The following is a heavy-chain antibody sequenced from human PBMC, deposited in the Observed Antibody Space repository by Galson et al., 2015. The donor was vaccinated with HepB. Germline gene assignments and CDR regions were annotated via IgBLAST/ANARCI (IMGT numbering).Heavy chain of an antibody. CDR3: ARGRHYYDSSGRGPFDY. V-gene: IGHV1-46*04. CDR1: GYTFTSKY. CDR2: INPSDGST. Sequence: SVKVSCKASGYTFTSKYLQWVRQAPGQGLEWMGIINPSDGSTDYARKLRGRVTMTRDTPTSTVYMELSSLRSEDTAMYYCARGRHYYDSSGRGPFDYWGQGTLVTVSS. J-gene: IGHJ4*02. D-gene: IGHD3-22*01.